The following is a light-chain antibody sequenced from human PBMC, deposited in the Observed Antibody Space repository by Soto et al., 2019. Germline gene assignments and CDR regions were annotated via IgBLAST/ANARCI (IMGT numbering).Light chain of an antibody. CDR1: QGIGDR. Sequence: DIQMTQSPSSVSASVGDRVTITCRASQGIGDRLAWYQQRPGKAPKLLIYDASSLESGVPSRFSGSGSGTEFTLTISSLQPDDFATYYCQQYNSYPWTFGQGTKVEIK. V-gene: IGKV1-5*01. J-gene: IGKJ1*01. CDR3: QQYNSYPWT. CDR2: DAS.